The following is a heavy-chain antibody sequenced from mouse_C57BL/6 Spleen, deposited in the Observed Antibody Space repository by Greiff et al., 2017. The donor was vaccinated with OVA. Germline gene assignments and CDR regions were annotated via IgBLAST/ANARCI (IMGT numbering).Heavy chain of an antibody. J-gene: IGHJ3*01. CDR3: ARGGSYGSSYEGFAY. D-gene: IGHD1-1*01. CDR1: GFNIKDYY. CDR2: IDPEDGET. Sequence: EVQVVESGAELVKPGASVKLSCTASGFNIKDYYMHWVKQRTEQGLEWIGRIDPEDGETKYAPKFKGKATITADTSSNTAYLQISSLTSEDNAVYYCARGGSYGSSYEGFAYWGKGTLVTVSA. V-gene: IGHV14-2*01.